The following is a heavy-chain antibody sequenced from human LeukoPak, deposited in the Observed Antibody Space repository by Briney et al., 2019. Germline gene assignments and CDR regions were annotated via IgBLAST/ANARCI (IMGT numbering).Heavy chain of an antibody. Sequence: PSETLSLACSVSGGFNSLYYWRWVRQPLGRGLEWVCHIFYSGHSIYNAPLTRRIRMSVEPSQAHFFLGLATLIGAETGAYYCARIDPFCFFNQWGPGILVTVSS. D-gene: IGHD2/OR15-2a*01. J-gene: IGHJ4*02. CDR3: ARIDPFCFFNQ. CDR1: GGFNSLYY. V-gene: IGHV4-59*12. CDR2: IFYSGHS.